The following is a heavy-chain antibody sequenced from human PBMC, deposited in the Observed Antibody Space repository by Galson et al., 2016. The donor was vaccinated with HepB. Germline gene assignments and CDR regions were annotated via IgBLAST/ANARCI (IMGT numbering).Heavy chain of an antibody. CDR1: GGSISSYY. V-gene: IGHV4-59*01. CDR3: AKDEGFYNGMDF. D-gene: IGHD2-2*02. CDR2: IYYSGST. J-gene: IGHJ6*02. Sequence: SETLSLTCTVSGGSISSYYWSWIRLPPGKGLQWIGNIYYSGSTHHNPSLKGRVTISLDRSKNQFSLRLNSVIAADTAVYYCAKDEGFYNGMDFWGQGTTVTVSS.